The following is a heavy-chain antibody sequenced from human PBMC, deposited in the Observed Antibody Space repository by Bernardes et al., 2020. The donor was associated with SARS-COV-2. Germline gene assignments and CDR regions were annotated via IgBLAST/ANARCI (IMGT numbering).Heavy chain of an antibody. CDR3: TTSLSLTVVVYAFDI. CDR1: GYTFSALS. V-gene: IGHV1-24*01. D-gene: IGHD3-22*01. J-gene: IGHJ3*02. CDR2: FDPDDGEA. Sequence: ASVKVSCKVSGYTFSALSMHWVRQAPGQGLEWMGTFDPDDGEAVYAQKFLGRVTMTADTSTYTSYMELSSLRSDDTAVYYCTTSLSLTVVVYAFDIWGQGTTVIVSS.